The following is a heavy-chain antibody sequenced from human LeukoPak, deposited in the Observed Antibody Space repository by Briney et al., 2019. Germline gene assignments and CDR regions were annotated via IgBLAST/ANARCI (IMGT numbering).Heavy chain of an antibody. CDR1: GFSFRSYG. CDR2: IWFDGSNK. V-gene: IGHV3-33*06. D-gene: IGHD1-26*01. CDR3: TKLSYGSYSSDVDY. Sequence: PGTSLRLSCVASGFSFRSYGMYWVRQAPGKGPEWVAIIWFDGSNKYYTDSVKGRFTISRDNSKNTLYLQMNSLRAEDTAVYYSTKLSYGSYSSDVDYWGQGTLVTVSS. J-gene: IGHJ4*02.